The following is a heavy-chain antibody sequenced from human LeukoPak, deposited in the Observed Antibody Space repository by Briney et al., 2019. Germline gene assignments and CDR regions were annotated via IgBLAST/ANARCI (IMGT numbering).Heavy chain of an antibody. D-gene: IGHD3-10*01. CDR3: ARRRITMVRGVITNWFDP. Sequence: ASVKVSCKASGYTFTNYAINWVRQAPGQGLEWMGWINTNTGNPTYAQGFTGRFVFSLDTSVSTAHLQISSLKAGDTAVYYCARRRITMVRGVITNWFDPWGQGTLVTVSS. CDR2: INTNTGNP. J-gene: IGHJ5*02. V-gene: IGHV7-4-1*02. CDR1: GYTFTNYA.